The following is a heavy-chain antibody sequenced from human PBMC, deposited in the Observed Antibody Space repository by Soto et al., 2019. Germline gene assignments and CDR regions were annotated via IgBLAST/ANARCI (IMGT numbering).Heavy chain of an antibody. D-gene: IGHD6-13*01. J-gene: IGHJ4*02. Sequence: SETLSLTCTVSGGSISSGDYYWSWIRQPPGKGLEWIGYIYYSGSTYYNPSLKSRVSISVDTSKNQFSLRLSSVTAADTAVYYCARVPAPGTRTDFWGQGTLVTVSS. CDR3: ARVPAPGTRTDF. CDR2: IYYSGST. V-gene: IGHV4-30-4*02. CDR1: GGSISSGDYY.